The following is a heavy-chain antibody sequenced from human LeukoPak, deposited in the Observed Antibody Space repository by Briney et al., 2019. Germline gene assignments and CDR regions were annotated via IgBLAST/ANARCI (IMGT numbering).Heavy chain of an antibody. Sequence: GASVKVSCSASGYTFTGYYIHWVRQAPGQGLGWMGWINPNSGGTNYAQKFQGRVTMTRDTSISTAYLELSRLRSDDTAVYYCARGSQLFDYWGQGTLVTVSS. CDR2: INPNSGGT. V-gene: IGHV1-2*02. D-gene: IGHD1-1*01. J-gene: IGHJ4*02. CDR1: GYTFTGYY. CDR3: ARGSQLFDY.